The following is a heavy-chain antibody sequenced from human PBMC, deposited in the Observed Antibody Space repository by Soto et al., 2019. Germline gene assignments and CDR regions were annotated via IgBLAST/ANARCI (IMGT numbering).Heavy chain of an antibody. CDR2: IHSGGDT. Sequence: EVQLVESGGDLVQPGGSLRLSCAASGFAVSINYMTWVRQAPGKGREWVSVIHSGGDTHYADSVRGRFTISRDNSKNTLYLQMNSLRAEDTAVYYCARSRTGTTYGGMDVWGQGTTVTVSS. V-gene: IGHV3-66*01. CDR1: GFAVSINY. D-gene: IGHD1-7*01. CDR3: ARSRTGTTYGGMDV. J-gene: IGHJ6*02.